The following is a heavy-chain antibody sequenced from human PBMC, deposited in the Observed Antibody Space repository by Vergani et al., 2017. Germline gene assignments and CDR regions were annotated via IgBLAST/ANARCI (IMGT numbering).Heavy chain of an antibody. V-gene: IGHV2-5*02. J-gene: IGHJ4*02. Sequence: QITLKESGPTLVKPTQTLTLTCTFSGFSLSTSGVGVGWLRQPPGMALEWLALIYWDDDKRYSPSLKSRLNITKDTSKNQVVLTMTNMDPVDTATYYCAHRAEWYSHFDYWGQGTLVTVPS. D-gene: IGHD3-3*01. CDR1: GFSLSTSGVG. CDR3: AHRAEWYSHFDY. CDR2: IYWDDDK.